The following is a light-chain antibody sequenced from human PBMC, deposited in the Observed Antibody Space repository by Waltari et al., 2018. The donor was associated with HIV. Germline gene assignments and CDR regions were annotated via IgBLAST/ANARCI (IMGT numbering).Light chain of an antibody. CDR1: SEHSSYA. CDR2: LNGDGSH. CDR3: QTWVGNDNPALV. V-gene: IGLV4-69*01. J-gene: IGLJ3*02. Sequence: QLVLTQAPSASASLGASIKITCTLSSEHSSYAIAWHQKQPEAGPRFLMKLNGDGSHMKGGCLPDRFSGSSSGAERYLTISSLQSDDEAEYYCQTWVGNDNPALVFGGGTKLTVL.